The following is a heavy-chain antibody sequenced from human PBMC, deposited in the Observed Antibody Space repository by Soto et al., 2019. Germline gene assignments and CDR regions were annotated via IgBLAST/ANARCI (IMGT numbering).Heavy chain of an antibody. CDR3: ARVDLELADY. J-gene: IGHJ4*02. D-gene: IGHD1-7*01. CDR1: GGSISSGDYY. Sequence: SETLSLTCTVSGGSISSGDYYWSWIRQPPGKGLEWIGYIYYSGSTYYNPSPKSRVTISVDTSKNQFSLKLSSVTAADTAVYYCARVDLELADYWGQGTLVTVSS. V-gene: IGHV4-30-4*01. CDR2: IYYSGST.